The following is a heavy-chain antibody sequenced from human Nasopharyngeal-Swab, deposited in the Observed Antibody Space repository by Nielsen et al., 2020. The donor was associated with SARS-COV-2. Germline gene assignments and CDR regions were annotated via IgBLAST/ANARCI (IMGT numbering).Heavy chain of an antibody. CDR1: WDSVSSHSAG. V-gene: IGHV6-1*01. D-gene: IGHD3-3*01. J-gene: IGHJ4*02. CDR3: ARGRDFSFDS. Sequence: LRLSCAISWDSVSSHSAGWNWIRQSPSRGLEWLGRTLYRSKWYNDYAESVKSRIAVNPDTSKNQFSLQLNSVTPEDTAVYYCARGRDFSFDSWGQGTLVTASS. CDR2: TLYRSKWYN.